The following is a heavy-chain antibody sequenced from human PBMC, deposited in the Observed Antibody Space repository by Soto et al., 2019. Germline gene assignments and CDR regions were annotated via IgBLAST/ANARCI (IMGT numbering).Heavy chain of an antibody. V-gene: IGHV3-23*05. CDR3: AKGGRQWLVTSDFNY. D-gene: IGHD6-19*01. Sequence: PGGSLRLSCAASGFTFSSYAMSWVRQAPGKGLEWVSGISGSNKYYADSVKGRFTISRDNSKNTLYLQMNSLRAEDTAVYYCAKGGRQWLVTSDFNYWGQGALVTVSS. CDR1: GFTFSSYA. CDR2: ISGSNK. J-gene: IGHJ4*02.